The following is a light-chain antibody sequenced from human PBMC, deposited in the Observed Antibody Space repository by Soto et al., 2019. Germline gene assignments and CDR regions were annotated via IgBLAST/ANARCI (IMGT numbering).Light chain of an antibody. Sequence: QSVLTQPASVSGSTGQSITIYCTGTSSDVGGYNYVSWYQQHPGKAPKLMIYDVSNRPSGVSNRFSGSKSGNTASLTISGLQAEDEADYYFSSYTSSSPVVFGGGTQLTVL. CDR3: SSYTSSSPVV. J-gene: IGLJ2*01. CDR1: SSDVGGYNY. V-gene: IGLV2-14*01. CDR2: DVS.